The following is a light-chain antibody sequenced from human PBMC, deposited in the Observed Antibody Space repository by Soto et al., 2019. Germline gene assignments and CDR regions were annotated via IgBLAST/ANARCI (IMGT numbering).Light chain of an antibody. J-gene: IGKJ5*01. V-gene: IGKV3-15*01. CDR2: SAS. CDR3: QQYNNWPPIT. CDR1: QSISYN. Sequence: EIVMTQSPATLSVSPGERATLSCRASQSISYNLAWYQQKPGQAPRVLIYSASTRATGIPARFSGSGSGTEFTLTISSLQSEDFAVYYRQQYNNWPPITFGQGTRLEIK.